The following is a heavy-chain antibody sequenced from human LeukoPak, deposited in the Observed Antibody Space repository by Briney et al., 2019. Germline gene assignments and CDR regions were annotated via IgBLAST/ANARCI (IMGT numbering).Heavy chain of an antibody. CDR2: INTNNGNP. CDR1: GYSFATYS. CDR3: ARKQVEPDRYFDY. J-gene: IGHJ4*02. D-gene: IGHD6-6*01. V-gene: IGHV7-4-1*02. Sequence: ASVKVSCKASGYSFATYSMNWVRQAPGQGLEWMGWINTNNGNPTYAQDLTGRFVFSLDTSVSTAYLQINSLKVDDTAVYYCARKQVEPDRYFDYWGQGTLVTVSS.